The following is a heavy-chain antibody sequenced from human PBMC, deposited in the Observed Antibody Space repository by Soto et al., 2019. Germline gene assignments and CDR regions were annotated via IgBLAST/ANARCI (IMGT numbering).Heavy chain of an antibody. D-gene: IGHD6-19*01. Sequence: ASVKVSCKASGYTFTSYDINWVRQATGQGLEWMGWMNPNSGNTGYAQKFQGRVTMTRNTSISTAYMELSSLRSEDTAVYYCARVWTEVAGIYRYYYGMDVWGQGTTVTVSS. CDR1: GYTFTSYD. J-gene: IGHJ6*02. CDR2: MNPNSGNT. V-gene: IGHV1-8*01. CDR3: ARVWTEVAGIYRYYYGMDV.